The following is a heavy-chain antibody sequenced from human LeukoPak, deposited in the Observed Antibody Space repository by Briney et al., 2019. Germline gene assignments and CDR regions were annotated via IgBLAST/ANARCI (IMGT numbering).Heavy chain of an antibody. CDR1: GDSVSSNSAA. J-gene: IGHJ6*02. D-gene: IGHD3-10*01. Sequence: SQTLPLTCAISGDSVSSNSAAWNWIRQSPSRGLEWLVRTYYRSKWYNDYAVSVKSRITINPDTSKNQFSLQLNSVTPEDTAVYYCARESYGSGSYDNYYYYGMDVWGQGTTVTVSS. CDR2: TYYRSKWYN. V-gene: IGHV6-1*01. CDR3: ARESYGSGSYDNYYYYGMDV.